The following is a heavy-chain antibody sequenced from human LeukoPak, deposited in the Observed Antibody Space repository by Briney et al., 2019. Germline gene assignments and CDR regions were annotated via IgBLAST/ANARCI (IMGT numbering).Heavy chain of an antibody. Sequence: ASVKVSCKASGYTLTSYDINWVRQATGQGLEWMGWMNPNSGNTGYAQKFQGRVTMTRNTSISTAYMELSSLRSEDTAVYYCARAYYDFWSGYSAYYFDYWGQGTLVTVSS. CDR2: MNPNSGNT. V-gene: IGHV1-8*01. J-gene: IGHJ4*02. CDR3: ARAYYDFWSGYSAYYFDY. CDR1: GYTLTSYD. D-gene: IGHD3-3*01.